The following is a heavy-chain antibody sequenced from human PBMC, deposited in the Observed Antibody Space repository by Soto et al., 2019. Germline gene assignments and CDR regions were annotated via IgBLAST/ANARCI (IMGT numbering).Heavy chain of an antibody. V-gene: IGHV3-23*01. J-gene: IGHJ4*02. Sequence: PGGSLRLSCAASGFTFSTNAMSWVRQVPGKGLEWVSAIGGQGNFTYYADSVEGRFTISRDISKNIPYLHMSSLRVDHPSVYYCAKDAWELLFDSWGQGTLVTVSS. CDR2: IGGQGNFT. D-gene: IGHD1-26*01. CDR1: GFTFSTNA. CDR3: AKDAWELLFDS.